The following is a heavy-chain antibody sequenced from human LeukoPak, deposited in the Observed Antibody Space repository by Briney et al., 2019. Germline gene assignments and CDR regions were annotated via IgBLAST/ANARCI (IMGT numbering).Heavy chain of an antibody. CDR2: IYYSGST. V-gene: IGHV4-59*01. CDR3: AREGPRSYYYGSGSYTHDAFDI. Sequence: SETLSLTCTVSGGSISSYYWSWLRQPPGKGLEWIGYIYYSGSTNYNPSLKSRVTISVDTSKNQFSLKLSSVTAADTAVYYCAREGPRSYYYGSGSYTHDAFDIWGQGTMVTVSS. D-gene: IGHD3-10*01. J-gene: IGHJ3*02. CDR1: GGSISSYY.